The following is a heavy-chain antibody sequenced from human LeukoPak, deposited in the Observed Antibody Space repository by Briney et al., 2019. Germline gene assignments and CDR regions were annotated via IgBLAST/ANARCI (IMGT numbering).Heavy chain of an antibody. CDR3: AKTVYSGWYPSYFDY. D-gene: IGHD6-19*01. CDR2: IRYDGSNK. J-gene: IGHJ4*02. CDR1: GFTFSSYG. V-gene: IGHV3-30*02. Sequence: PGGSLRLSCAASGFTFSSYGMHWVRQAPGKGLEWVAFIRYDGSNKYYADSVKGRFTISRDNSKNTLYLQMNSLRAEDTAVYYCAKTVYSGWYPSYFDYWGQGTLVTVSS.